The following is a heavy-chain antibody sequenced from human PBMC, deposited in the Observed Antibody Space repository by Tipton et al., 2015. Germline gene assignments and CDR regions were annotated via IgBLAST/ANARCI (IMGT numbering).Heavy chain of an antibody. CDR1: GFTFSSYS. CDR2: ISGSGGST. J-gene: IGHJ4*02. V-gene: IGHV3-21*01. D-gene: IGHD3-16*01. Sequence: SLRLSCAASGFTFSSYSINWVRQAPGKGLEWVSTISGSGGSTYYADSVKGRFTISRDTAKNSLYLQMNSLRAEDTAVYYCARELNWGQGTLVTVS. CDR3: ARELN.